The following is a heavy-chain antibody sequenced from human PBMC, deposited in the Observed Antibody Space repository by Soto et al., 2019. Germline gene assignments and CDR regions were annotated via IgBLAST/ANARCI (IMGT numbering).Heavy chain of an antibody. D-gene: IGHD1-20*01. CDR2: IAYDGSTK. CDR1: GFTFSTND. Sequence: QEQVVESGGGVVQPGRSLRLSCAASGFTFSTNDMHWVRQAPGRGLEWVAIIAYDGSTKDYADSVKGRFTISRDNSKNSMYFPMNSLRLEDKALYYGARDWYKAGTTMWFDPWGQVTLVTVSS. V-gene: IGHV3-30*14. CDR3: ARDWYKAGTTMWFDP. J-gene: IGHJ5*02.